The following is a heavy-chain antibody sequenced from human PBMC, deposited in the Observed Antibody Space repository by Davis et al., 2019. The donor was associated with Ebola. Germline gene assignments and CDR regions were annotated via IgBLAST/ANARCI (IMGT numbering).Heavy chain of an antibody. CDR2: MSYSGNT. V-gene: IGHV4-59*08. CDR1: GGSISSYY. D-gene: IGHD1-1*01. Sequence: SETLSLTCTVSGGSISSYYWGWIRQPPGKGPECIAYMSYSGNTRYNPSLKSRVAISIDISKNQFSLRLNSMTAADTAVYYCARHWKSDGSAFDSWGRGTMVTVSS. J-gene: IGHJ3*02. CDR3: ARHWKSDGSAFDS.